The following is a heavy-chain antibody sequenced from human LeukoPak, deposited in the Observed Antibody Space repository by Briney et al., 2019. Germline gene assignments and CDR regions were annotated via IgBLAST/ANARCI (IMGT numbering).Heavy chain of an antibody. J-gene: IGHJ4*02. V-gene: IGHV3-48*01. CDR1: GFTFSASG. Sequence: GGSLRLSCAVSGFTFSASGMHWVRQAPGKGLEWLSYISNDNSIIHYADSVRARFTISKDNVKSSVFLQMNSLRADDTAVYFCVTDWPVWWGQGTLVTVSS. CDR2: ISNDNSII. CDR3: VTDWPVW. D-gene: IGHD3-16*01.